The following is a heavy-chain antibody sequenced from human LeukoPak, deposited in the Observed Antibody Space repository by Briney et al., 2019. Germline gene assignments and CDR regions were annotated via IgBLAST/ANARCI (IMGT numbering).Heavy chain of an antibody. V-gene: IGHV4-31*03. Sequence: PSETLSLTCTVSGGSISGGGYYWTWIRQHPGKGLEWIGYIYYSGSTYYNPSLKSRVTISVDTSKNQFSLKLSSVTAADTAVYYCARFDYAKLDYWGQGTLVTVSS. CDR2: IYYSGST. J-gene: IGHJ4*02. CDR1: GGSISGGGYY. CDR3: ARFDYAKLDY. D-gene: IGHD4-17*01.